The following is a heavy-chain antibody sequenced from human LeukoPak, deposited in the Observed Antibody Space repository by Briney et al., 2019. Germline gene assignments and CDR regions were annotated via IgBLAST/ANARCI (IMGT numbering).Heavy chain of an antibody. J-gene: IGHJ6*03. CDR3: AKNTGGQRPYYYMDV. CDR1: GFTFSSYG. Sequence: GGSLRLSCAASGFTFSSYGMHWVRQAPGKGLEWVAFIRYDGSNKYYADSVKGRFTISRDNSKNTLYLQMNSLRAEDTAVYYCAKNTGGQRPYYYMDVWGKGTTVTVSS. CDR2: IRYDGSNK. D-gene: IGHD1-14*01. V-gene: IGHV3-30*02.